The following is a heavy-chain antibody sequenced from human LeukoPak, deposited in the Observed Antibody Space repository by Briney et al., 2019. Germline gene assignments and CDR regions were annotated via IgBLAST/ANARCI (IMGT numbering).Heavy chain of an antibody. CDR1: GFTFSSYW. J-gene: IGHJ3*02. CDR3: ANDASQTGAFNI. V-gene: IGHV3-7*01. D-gene: IGHD7-27*01. CDR2: IKQDGTKT. Sequence: GGSLRLSCAGSGFTFSSYWMNWVRQAPGKGLEWVANIKQDGTKTHYVDSVKGRFTISRDNARSSLYLQMNSLRVEDTAVYYCANDASQTGAFNIWGQGTMVTVSS.